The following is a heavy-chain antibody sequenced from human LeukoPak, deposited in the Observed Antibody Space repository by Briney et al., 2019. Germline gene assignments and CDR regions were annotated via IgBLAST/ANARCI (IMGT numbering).Heavy chain of an antibody. CDR3: ARDFEAWFDP. CDR2: ISSSGSTI. J-gene: IGHJ5*02. V-gene: IGHV3-11*04. Sequence: GGSLRLSCAASGFSFSSYWMSWIRQAPGKGLEWVSYISSSGSTIYYADSVKGRFTISRDNAKNSLYLQMNSLRAEDTAVYYCARDFEAWFDPWGQGTLVTVSS. CDR1: GFSFSSYW.